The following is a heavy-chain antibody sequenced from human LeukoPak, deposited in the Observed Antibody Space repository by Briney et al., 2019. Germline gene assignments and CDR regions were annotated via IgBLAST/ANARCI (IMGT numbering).Heavy chain of an antibody. V-gene: IGHV3-23*01. CDR3: ARGEKVLDYFDY. Sequence: GGSLRLSCAASGFTFTSYSMNWVRQAPGKGLEWVSTISGGGGSTYYADSVKGRFTISRDNSKNTLYLQVNSLRAEDTAVYYCARGEKVLDYFDYWGQGTLVTVSS. J-gene: IGHJ4*02. CDR1: GFTFTSYS. D-gene: IGHD3-16*01. CDR2: ISGGGGST.